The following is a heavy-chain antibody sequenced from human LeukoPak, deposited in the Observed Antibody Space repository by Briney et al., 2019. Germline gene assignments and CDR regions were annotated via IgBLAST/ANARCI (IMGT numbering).Heavy chain of an antibody. D-gene: IGHD3-10*01. Sequence: SETLSLTCTVSGGSISSGDYYWSWIRQPPGKGLEWIGYIYYSGSTYYNPSLKSRVTISVDTSKNQFSLKLSSVTAADTAVYYCARAGFGEFLAGFDYWGQGTLVTVSS. J-gene: IGHJ4*02. CDR3: ARAGFGEFLAGFDY. CDR2: IYYSGST. CDR1: GGSISSGDYY. V-gene: IGHV4-30-4*01.